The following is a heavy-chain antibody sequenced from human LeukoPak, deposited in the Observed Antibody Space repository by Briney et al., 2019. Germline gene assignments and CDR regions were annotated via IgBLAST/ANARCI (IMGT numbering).Heavy chain of an antibody. V-gene: IGHV3-74*01. D-gene: IGHD5-12*01. Sequence: GGSLRLSCAASGFTFSSYWMHWVRQAPGKGLVWVSRINTDGSSTSYADSVKGRFTISRDNAKNSLYLQMNSLRAEDTAVYYCARGVAYSGYDHGGYWGQGTLVTVSS. J-gene: IGHJ4*02. CDR1: GFTFSSYW. CDR2: INTDGSST. CDR3: ARGVAYSGYDHGGY.